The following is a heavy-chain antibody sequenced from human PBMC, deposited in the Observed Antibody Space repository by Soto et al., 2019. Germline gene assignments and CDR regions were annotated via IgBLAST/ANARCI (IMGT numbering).Heavy chain of an antibody. V-gene: IGHV3-15*01. CDR2: IKSKTDGGTT. D-gene: IGHD4-17*01. J-gene: IGHJ4*02. CDR1: GFTFSNAW. CDR3: TTAYYGDYSGYYFDY. Sequence: GGSLRLSCAASGFTFSNAWMSWVRQAPGKGLEWVGRIKSKTDGGTTDYAAPVKGRFTISRDDSKNTLYLQMNSLKTEDTAVYYCTTAYYGDYSGYYFDYWGQGTLVTVSS.